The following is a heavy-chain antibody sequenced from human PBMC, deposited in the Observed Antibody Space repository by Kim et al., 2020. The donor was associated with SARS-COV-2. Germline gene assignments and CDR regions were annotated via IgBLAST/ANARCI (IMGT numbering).Heavy chain of an antibody. J-gene: IGHJ6*02. V-gene: IGHV4-31*03. D-gene: IGHD3-10*01. CDR1: GGSISSGGYY. CDR3: ATRDLERRGEGSGGYYYGMDV. Sequence: SETLSLTCTVSGGSISSGGYYWSWIRQHPGKGLEWIGYIYYSGSTYYNPSLKSRVTISVDTSKNQFSLKLSSVTAADTAVYYCATRDLERRGEGSGGYYYGMDVWGQGTTVTVSS. CDR2: IYYSGST.